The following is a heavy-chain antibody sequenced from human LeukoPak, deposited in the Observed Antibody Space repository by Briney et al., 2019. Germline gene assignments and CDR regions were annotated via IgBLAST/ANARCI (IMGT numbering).Heavy chain of an antibody. CDR1: GVSISGSGYY. CDR3: AREYSSSYPDYFDY. CDR2: IYYSGNT. D-gene: IGHD6-13*01. J-gene: IGHJ4*02. Sequence: SETLSLTCTVSGVSISGSGYYFGWIRQPPGKGLEWIGNIYYSGNTYYNASLESRVTISVDTSKNQFSLKLSSVTAADTAVYYCAREYSSSYPDYFDYWGQGTLVTVSS. V-gene: IGHV4-39*02.